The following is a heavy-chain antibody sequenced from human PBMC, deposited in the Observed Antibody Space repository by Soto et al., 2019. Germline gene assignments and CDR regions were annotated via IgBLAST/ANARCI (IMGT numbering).Heavy chain of an antibody. Sequence: EVQLVESGGGLVQPGGSLRLSCAASGFTFSSYEMNWVRQAPGKGLEWVSYISSSGSTIYYADSVKGRFTISRDNAKNSLYLQMNSLRAEDTAVYYCTRENIVADYWGQGTLVTVSS. J-gene: IGHJ4*02. V-gene: IGHV3-48*03. CDR1: GFTFSSYE. D-gene: IGHD5-12*01. CDR3: TRENIVADY. CDR2: ISSSGSTI.